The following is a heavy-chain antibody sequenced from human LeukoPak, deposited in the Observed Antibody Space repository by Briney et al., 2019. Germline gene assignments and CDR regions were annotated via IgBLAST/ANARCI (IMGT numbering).Heavy chain of an antibody. CDR1: GGSISSYY. CDR2: IYYSGST. J-gene: IGHJ6*03. D-gene: IGHD3-9*01. CDR3: AKGDYDILTGYHYHYYYYMDV. Sequence: SETLSLTCTVSGGSISSYYWSWIRQPPGKGLEWIGYIYYSGSTNYNPSLKSRVTISVDTSKNQFSLKLSSVTAADTAVYYCAKGDYDILTGYHYHYYYYMDVWGKGTTVTVSS. V-gene: IGHV4-59*01.